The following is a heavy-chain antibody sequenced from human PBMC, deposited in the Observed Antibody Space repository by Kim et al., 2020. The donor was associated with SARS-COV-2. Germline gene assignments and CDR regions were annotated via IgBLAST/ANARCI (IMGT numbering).Heavy chain of an antibody. CDR3: ARDASVYNSSFLFDY. D-gene: IGHD6-13*01. Sequence: DSVMVRFTISRDNSKNSLYLQMNSLRAEDTAVYYCARDASVYNSSFLFDYWGQGPLVTVSS. V-gene: IGHV3-21*01. J-gene: IGHJ4*02.